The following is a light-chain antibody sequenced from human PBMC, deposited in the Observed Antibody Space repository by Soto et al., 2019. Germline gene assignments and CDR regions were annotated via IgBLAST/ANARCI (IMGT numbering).Light chain of an antibody. CDR2: GAS. J-gene: IGKJ5*01. V-gene: IGKV3D-20*02. Sequence: ETVLTQSPGTLSLSPVERATLSGRASQSVSSTYLAWYQQKPGQAPRLLIYGASSRATGIPDRFSGSGSGTDFTLTINSLEPEDFAVYYCQQRNIWPPVTFGQGTRLEIK. CDR3: QQRNIWPPVT. CDR1: QSVSSTY.